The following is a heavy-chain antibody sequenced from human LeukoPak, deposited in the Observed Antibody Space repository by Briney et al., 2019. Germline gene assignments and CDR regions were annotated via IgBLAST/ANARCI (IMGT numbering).Heavy chain of an antibody. CDR3: AKDLQPAATCYYMDV. V-gene: IGHV3-33*06. J-gene: IGHJ6*03. Sequence: GGSLRLSCAASGFTFSSYGMHWVRQAPGKGLEWVAVIWYDGSNKYYADSVKGRFTISRDNSKNTLYLQMNSLRAEDTAVYYCAKDLQPAATCYYMDVWGKGTTVTVSS. CDR1: GFTFSSYG. D-gene: IGHD2-2*01. CDR2: IWYDGSNK.